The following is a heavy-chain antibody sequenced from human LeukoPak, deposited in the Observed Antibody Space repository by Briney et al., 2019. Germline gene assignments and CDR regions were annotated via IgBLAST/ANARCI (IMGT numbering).Heavy chain of an antibody. V-gene: IGHV3-20*04. CDR1: GFTFDDYG. J-gene: IGHJ4*02. Sequence: GGSLRLSCAASGFTFDDYGMSWVRQAPGKGLEWVSGINWNGGSTGYADSVKGRFTISRDNAKNSLYLQMNSLRAEDTALYYCARVERDDYVWGSYRGSVGYWGQGTLVTVSS. CDR2: INWNGGST. D-gene: IGHD3-16*02. CDR3: ARVERDDYVWGSYRGSVGY.